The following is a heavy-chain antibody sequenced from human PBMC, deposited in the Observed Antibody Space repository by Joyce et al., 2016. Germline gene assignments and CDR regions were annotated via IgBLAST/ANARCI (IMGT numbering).Heavy chain of an antibody. CDR3: VRGTAVPGLDY. Sequence: EVQLVESGGGLVQPGGSLRLSCAACGFTFANYWRNWVRQAQGKGLEWVANIKYDGSEKYYVDFVKGRFTVSRDNAEKSVYLEMNTLRAEDTAVYYCVRGTAVPGLDYWGQGILVTVSS. D-gene: IGHD6-13*01. V-gene: IGHV3-7*05. CDR1: GFTFANYW. CDR2: IKYDGSEK. J-gene: IGHJ4*02.